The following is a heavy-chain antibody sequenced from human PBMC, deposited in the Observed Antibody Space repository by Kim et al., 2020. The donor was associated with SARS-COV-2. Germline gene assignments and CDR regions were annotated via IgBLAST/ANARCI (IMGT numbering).Heavy chain of an antibody. V-gene: IGHV1-8*01. Sequence: AQKFQGRVTMTRNTSISTAYMELSSLRSEDTAVYYCARVGIAAAAGGEDYWGQGTLVTVSS. CDR3: ARVGIAAAAGGEDY. J-gene: IGHJ4*02. D-gene: IGHD6-13*01.